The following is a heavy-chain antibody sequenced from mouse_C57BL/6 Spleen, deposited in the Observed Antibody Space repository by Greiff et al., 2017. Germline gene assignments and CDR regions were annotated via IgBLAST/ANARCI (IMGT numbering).Heavy chain of an antibody. D-gene: IGHD1-1*01. J-gene: IGHJ2*01. CDR3: ARSVTTVVAHFDY. Sequence: QVQLQQSGAELAKPGASVKLSCKASGYTFTSYWMHWVKQRPGQGLEWIGYINPSSGYTKYNQKFKDKATLTADKSSSTAYMQLSSLTYEDSAVYYSARSVTTVVAHFDYWGQGTTLTVSS. CDR1: GYTFTSYW. V-gene: IGHV1-7*01. CDR2: INPSSGYT.